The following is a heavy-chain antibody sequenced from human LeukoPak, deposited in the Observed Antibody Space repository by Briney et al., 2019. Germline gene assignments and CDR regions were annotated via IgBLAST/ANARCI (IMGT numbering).Heavy chain of an antibody. CDR1: EYTFTGYY. D-gene: IGHD3-10*01. J-gene: IGHJ4*02. CDR2: INPNSGGT. Sequence: ASVKVSCKASEYTFTGYYMHWVRQAPGQGLEWMGWINPNSGGTNYAQKFQGRVTMTRDTSISTAYMELSRLRSDDTAVYYCARVMEVRGVIIKGLDYWGQGTLVTVSS. CDR3: ARVMEVRGVIIKGLDY. V-gene: IGHV1-2*02.